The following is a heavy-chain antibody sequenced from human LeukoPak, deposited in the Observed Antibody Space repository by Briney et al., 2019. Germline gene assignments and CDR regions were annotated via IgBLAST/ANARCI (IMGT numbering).Heavy chain of an antibody. CDR3: ARAGYYYDSSGYYYGVFDY. Sequence: SQTLSLTCTVAGGSITSHYWSWVRQPPGKGLGWGGYIYYSGRTNYNPSLKSGVTISVDTSKNQFSLKLSSVTAAGTAVYYCARAGYYYDSSGYYYGVFDYWGQETLVTVSS. D-gene: IGHD3-22*01. V-gene: IGHV4-59*11. CDR1: GGSITSHY. CDR2: IYYSGRT. J-gene: IGHJ4*02.